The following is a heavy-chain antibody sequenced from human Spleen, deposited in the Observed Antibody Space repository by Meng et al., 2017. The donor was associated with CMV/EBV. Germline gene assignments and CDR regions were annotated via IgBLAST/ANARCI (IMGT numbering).Heavy chain of an antibody. Sequence: GESLKISCAVSGFTFNSFGLNWVRLAPGKGLEWVSSISSGSTYMYYADSVKGRFTISRDNAKNSLYLQMNSLRAEDTAMYFCARDAYSSGRVDALDIWGQGTMVTVSS. CDR2: ISSGSTYM. CDR3: ARDAYSSGRVDALDI. D-gene: IGHD6-19*01. J-gene: IGHJ3*02. V-gene: IGHV3-21*01. CDR1: GFTFNSFG.